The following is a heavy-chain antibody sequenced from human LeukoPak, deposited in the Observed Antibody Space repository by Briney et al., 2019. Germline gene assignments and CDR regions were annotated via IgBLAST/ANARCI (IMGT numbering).Heavy chain of an antibody. CDR2: MKHDGSEK. V-gene: IGHV3-7*01. CDR3: ATDRGWRTSGYYLYYFEY. CDR1: GLIFTNYF. J-gene: IGHJ4*02. D-gene: IGHD3-3*01. Sequence: GGSLRLSCAASGLIFTNYFMSWVRQAPGKGLEWVASMKHDGSEKYYVDSVRGRFTISRDNTMNSLYLQMSSLRAEDTAVYYCATDRGWRTSGYYLYYFEYWGQGTLVTFSS.